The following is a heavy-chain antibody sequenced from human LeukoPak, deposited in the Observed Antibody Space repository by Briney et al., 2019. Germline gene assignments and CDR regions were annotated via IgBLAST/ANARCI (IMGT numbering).Heavy chain of an antibody. V-gene: IGHV3-15*01. J-gene: IGHJ4*02. CDR3: TTQENGY. CDR2: IKSKAAGGTT. D-gene: IGHD2-8*01. CDR1: GFTFSNAW. Sequence: TAGGSLRLSCAASGFTFSNAWMSWVRQAPGKGLEWLGRIKSKAAGGTTDYAAPVKGRFTISRDDSKNTVFLQTNSLKTEDTAVYYCTTQENGYWGQGTLVTVSS.